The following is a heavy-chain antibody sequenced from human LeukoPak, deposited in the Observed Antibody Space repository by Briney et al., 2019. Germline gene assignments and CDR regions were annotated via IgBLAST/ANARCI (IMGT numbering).Heavy chain of an antibody. D-gene: IGHD2-15*01. J-gene: IGHJ5*02. V-gene: IGHV4-61*02. Sequence: SETLSLTCTVSGGSISSGSYYWSWIRQPAGKGLERIGRIYTSGSTNYNPSLKSRVTISVDTSKNQFSLKLSSVTAADTAVYYCARHPCSGGSCYSAWFDPWGQGTLVTVSS. CDR2: IYTSGST. CDR1: GGSISSGSYY. CDR3: ARHPCSGGSCYSAWFDP.